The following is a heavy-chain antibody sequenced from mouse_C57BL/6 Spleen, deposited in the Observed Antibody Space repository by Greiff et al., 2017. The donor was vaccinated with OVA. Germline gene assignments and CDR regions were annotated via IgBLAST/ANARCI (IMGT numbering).Heavy chain of an antibody. CDR2: IYPGSGST. CDR3: ARGIRRRDYYDMDY. D-gene: IGHD2-12*01. Sequence: QVQLQQPGAELVKPGASVKMSCKASGYTFTSYWITWVKQRPGQGLEWIGDIYPGSGSTNYNEKFKSKATLTVDTSSSTAYMQLSSLTSEDSAVDYGARGIRRRDYYDMDYWGKGTSVTVSS. V-gene: IGHV1-55*01. CDR1: GYTFTSYW. J-gene: IGHJ4*01.